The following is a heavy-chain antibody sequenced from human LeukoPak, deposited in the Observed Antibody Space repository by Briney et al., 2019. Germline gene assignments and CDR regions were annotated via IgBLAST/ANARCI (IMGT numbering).Heavy chain of an antibody. Sequence: SETLSLTCTVSGGSISSGYYWGWIRQPPGKGLEWIGSIYHSGSTYYNPSLKSRVTISVDTSKNQFSLKLSSVTAADTAVYYCARGGIAAAAPFDYWGQGTLVTVSS. CDR1: GGSISSGYY. CDR3: ARGGIAAAAPFDY. J-gene: IGHJ4*02. D-gene: IGHD6-13*01. V-gene: IGHV4-38-2*02. CDR2: IYHSGST.